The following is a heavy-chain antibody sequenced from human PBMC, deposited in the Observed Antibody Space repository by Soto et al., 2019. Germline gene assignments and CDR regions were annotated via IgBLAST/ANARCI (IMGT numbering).Heavy chain of an antibody. CDR1: GGSFSGYY. Sequence: SETLSLTCAVYGGSFSGYYWSWIRQPPGKGLEWIGEINHSGSTNYNPSLKSRVTISVDTSKNQFSLKLNSVTAADTAVYYCARDRYSYYDFWSGSLPYYYYGMDVWGQGTTVTVSS. J-gene: IGHJ6*02. CDR2: INHSGST. D-gene: IGHD3-3*01. V-gene: IGHV4-34*01. CDR3: ARDRYSYYDFWSGSLPYYYYGMDV.